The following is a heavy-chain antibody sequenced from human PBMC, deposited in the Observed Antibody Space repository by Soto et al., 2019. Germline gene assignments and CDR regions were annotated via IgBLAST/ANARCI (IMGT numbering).Heavy chain of an antibody. CDR2: IYYSGST. Sequence: QVQLQESGPGLVKPSQPLSLTCTVPGGSISSGVYFWSWIRQPPGKGLEWIGYIYYSGSTYYNPSLKSRVTIAVDTSKNQFSLKLSSVTASDTAVYYWARVKAGVVYWGQGTLVTVFS. V-gene: IGHV4-30-4*01. J-gene: IGHJ4*02. CDR1: GGSISSGVYF. D-gene: IGHD6-13*01. CDR3: ARVKAGVVY.